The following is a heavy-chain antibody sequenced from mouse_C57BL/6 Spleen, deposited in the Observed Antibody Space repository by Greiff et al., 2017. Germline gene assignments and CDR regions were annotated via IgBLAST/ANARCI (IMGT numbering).Heavy chain of an antibody. CDR2: IRSKSNNYAT. CDR3: VRQEGFAY. CDR1: GFSFNTYA. V-gene: IGHV10-1*01. Sequence: EVMLVESGGGLVQPKGSLKLSCAASGFSFNTYAMNWVRQAPGKGLEWVARIRSKSNNYATYYADSVKERFTISRDDSESMLYLQMNNLKTEDTXMYYCVRQEGFAYWGQGTLVTVSA. J-gene: IGHJ3*01.